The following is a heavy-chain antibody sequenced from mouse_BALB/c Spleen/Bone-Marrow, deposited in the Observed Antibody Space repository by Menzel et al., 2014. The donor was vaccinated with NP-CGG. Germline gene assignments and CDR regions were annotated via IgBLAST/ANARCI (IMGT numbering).Heavy chain of an antibody. CDR2: ISDGGSYT. V-gene: IGHV5-4*02. J-gene: IGHJ3*01. D-gene: IGHD1-1*01. CDR1: GFTFSDYY. Sequence: EVKLMESGGGLVKPGGSLKLSCAASGFTFSDYYMYWVRQTPEKRLEWVAAISDGGSYTYYPDSVKGQFTISRDNAKNNLDLQMSSRKAEDTAMDYCANCYGSTLFAYGGQGSLVTVSA. CDR3: ANCYGSTLFAY.